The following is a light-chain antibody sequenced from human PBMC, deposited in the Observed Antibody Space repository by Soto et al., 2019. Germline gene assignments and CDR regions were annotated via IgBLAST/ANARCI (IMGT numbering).Light chain of an antibody. CDR2: AAS. Sequence: DIQMTQSPPSLSASVGDRVTITCRASRGISNYLAWYQQKPGELPKLVIYAASILQTGVPSRFSGSGSGTDFSLTISSLQPEDVATYFCQKYNSPPRTFGQGTKVDIK. J-gene: IGKJ1*01. CDR1: RGISNY. CDR3: QKYNSPPRT. V-gene: IGKV1-27*01.